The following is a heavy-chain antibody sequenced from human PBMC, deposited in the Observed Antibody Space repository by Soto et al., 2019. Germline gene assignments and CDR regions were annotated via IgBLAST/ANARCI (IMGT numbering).Heavy chain of an antibody. CDR2: ISSNDGTT. Sequence: QVQLAESGGGLVKPGGSRRLSCAASGFTFDNYYMSWIRQAPGKGLEWISYISSNDGTTYYADSLKGRFTISRDNAKNSLYLQMNSLRAEDTAVYYCAREINYSRYPRVIDFWGQGTLVTVSS. CDR3: AREINYSRYPRVIDF. V-gene: IGHV3-11*01. J-gene: IGHJ4*02. D-gene: IGHD1-7*01. CDR1: GFTFDNYY.